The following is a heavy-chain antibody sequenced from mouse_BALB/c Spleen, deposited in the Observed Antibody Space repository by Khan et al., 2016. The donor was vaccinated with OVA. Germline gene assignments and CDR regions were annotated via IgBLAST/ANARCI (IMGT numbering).Heavy chain of an antibody. V-gene: IGHV5-6-5*01. CDR3: ARVYGSSGVDY. Sequence: EVELVESGGGLVKPGGSLKLSCAASGFTFSRYAMSWVRQTLEKRLEWVASIGTGGSTYYPDSVKGRFTISRDNARNILYLQMRSLRSEDTAMYYCARVYGSSGVDYWGQGTTLTVSS. J-gene: IGHJ2*01. D-gene: IGHD1-1*01. CDR1: GFTFSRYA. CDR2: IGTGGST.